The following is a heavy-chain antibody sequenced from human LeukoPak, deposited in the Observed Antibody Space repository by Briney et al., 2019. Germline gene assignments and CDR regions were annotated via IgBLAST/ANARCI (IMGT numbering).Heavy chain of an antibody. CDR1: GFTFSSYW. J-gene: IGHJ6*04. CDR3: AELGITMIGGV. Sequence: SCKASGFTFSSYWMSWVRQAPGKGLEWVANIKQDGSEKYYVDSVKGRFTISRDNAKNSLYLQMNSLRAEDTAVYYCAELGITMIGGVWGKGTTVTISS. V-gene: IGHV3-7*01. D-gene: IGHD3-10*02. CDR2: IKQDGSEK.